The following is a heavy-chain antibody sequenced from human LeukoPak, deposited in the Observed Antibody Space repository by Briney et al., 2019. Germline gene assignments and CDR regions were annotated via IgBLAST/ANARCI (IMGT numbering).Heavy chain of an antibody. V-gene: IGHV4-4*07. J-gene: IGHJ3*02. CDR1: GGSISSYY. Sequence: PSETLSLTCTVSGGSISSYYWSWIRQPAGKGLEWIGRIYTSGSTNYNPSLKSRVTMSVDTSKNQFSLKLSSVTAADTAVYYCARGRDDFAVAVWVAFDIWGQGTMVTVSS. D-gene: IGHD3-16*01. CDR3: ARGRDDFAVAVWVAFDI. CDR2: IYTSGST.